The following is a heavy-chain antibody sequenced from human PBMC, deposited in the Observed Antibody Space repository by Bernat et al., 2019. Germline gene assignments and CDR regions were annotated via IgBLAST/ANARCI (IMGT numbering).Heavy chain of an antibody. CDR2: ISYDGSNK. D-gene: IGHD3-10*01. Sequence: QVQLVESGGGVVQPGRSLRPSCAASGFTFSSYGMHWVRQAPGKGPEWVAVISYDGSNKYYADSVKGRFTISRDNSKNTLYLQMNRLRAEDTAVYYCAKENLDYGSKSYFGFWGQGTLVTVSS. V-gene: IGHV3-30*18. CDR3: AKENLDYGSKSYFGF. J-gene: IGHJ4*02. CDR1: GFTFSSYG.